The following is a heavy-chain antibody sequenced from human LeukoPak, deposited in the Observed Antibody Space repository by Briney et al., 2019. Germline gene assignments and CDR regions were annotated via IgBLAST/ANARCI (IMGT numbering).Heavy chain of an antibody. Sequence: ASVKVSCKASGYTFTSYGISWVRQAPGQGLEWMGWISAYNGNTNYAQKLQGRVTMTTDTSTSTAYMELRSLRSDDTAVYYCARAGLGRIAAAGTTSNYYYYYMDVWGKGTTVTVSS. CDR2: ISAYNGNT. CDR3: ARAGLGRIAAAGTTSNYYYYYMDV. CDR1: GYTFTSYG. V-gene: IGHV1-18*01. J-gene: IGHJ6*03. D-gene: IGHD6-13*01.